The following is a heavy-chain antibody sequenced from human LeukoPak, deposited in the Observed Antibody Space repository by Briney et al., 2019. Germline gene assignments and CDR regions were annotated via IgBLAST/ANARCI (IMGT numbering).Heavy chain of an antibody. D-gene: IGHD4-23*01. CDR3: ATAGNSLFGYYYYMDV. CDR2: FAPEDRER. J-gene: IGHJ6*03. V-gene: IGHV1-24*01. Sequence: ASVKVSCQVSGYTLTDLSMHWVRQAPGKGLEWMGGFAPEDRERIYVQKLQGRVTMTDDTSPDTAYMELSSQRSEDTAVYYCATAGNSLFGYYYYMDVWGKGTTVTVSS. CDR1: GYTLTDLS.